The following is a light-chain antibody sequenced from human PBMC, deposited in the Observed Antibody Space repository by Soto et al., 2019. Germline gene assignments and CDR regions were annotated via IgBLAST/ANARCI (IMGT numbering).Light chain of an antibody. J-gene: IGLJ3*02. Sequence: QSVLTHPASVAGSPGQSITISCTGTSIAVGSYNLVSWYQQHPGKAPKLMIYEGSKRPSGVSNRFSGSKSGNTASLTISGLQAEDEADYYCCSYAGSSTLVFGGGTKLTVL. V-gene: IGLV2-23*01. CDR3: CSYAGSSTLV. CDR1: SIAVGSYNL. CDR2: EGS.